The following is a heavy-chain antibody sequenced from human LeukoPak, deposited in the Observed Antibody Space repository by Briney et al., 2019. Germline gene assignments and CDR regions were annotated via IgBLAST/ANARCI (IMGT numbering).Heavy chain of an antibody. CDR1: GFTLGAYY. V-gene: IGHV3-7*03. Sequence: GGSLRLSRAASGFTLGAYYMTWVRQAPGKGLEWVANIKQDGGEKYYVESVKGRFTISRDNANTSLYLKMTSLRAEDTAVYYCARMSGIAVAAIWISYFDYWGQGTLVTVSS. CDR2: IKQDGGEK. J-gene: IGHJ4*02. CDR3: ARMSGIAVAAIWISYFDY. D-gene: IGHD6-19*01.